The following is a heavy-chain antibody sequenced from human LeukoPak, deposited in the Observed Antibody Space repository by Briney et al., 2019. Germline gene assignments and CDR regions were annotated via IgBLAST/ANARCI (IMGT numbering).Heavy chain of an antibody. CDR2: ISGSGGST. D-gene: IGHD6-19*01. CDR3: ARTVAGTEHFDY. Sequence: PGGSLRLSCAASGFTFSSYAMYWVRQAPGKGLEWVSGISGSGGSTYYADSVKGRFTISRDNSKNTLYLQMNSLRAEDTAVYYCARTVAGTEHFDYWGQGTLVTVSS. CDR1: GFTFSSYA. V-gene: IGHV3-23*01. J-gene: IGHJ4*02.